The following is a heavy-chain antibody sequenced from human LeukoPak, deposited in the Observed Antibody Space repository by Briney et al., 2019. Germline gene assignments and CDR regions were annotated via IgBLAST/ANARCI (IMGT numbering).Heavy chain of an antibody. CDR1: GGSISSYY. J-gene: IGHJ5*02. CDR2: INHSGST. CDR3: ARGRVLLWFGELLGNNWFDP. V-gene: IGHV4-34*01. D-gene: IGHD3-10*01. Sequence: SETLSLTCTVSGGSISSYYWSWIRQPPGKGLEWIGEINHSGSTNYNPSLKSRVTISVDTSKNQFSLKLSSVTAADTAVYYCARGRVLLWFGELLGNNWFDPWGQGTLVTVSS.